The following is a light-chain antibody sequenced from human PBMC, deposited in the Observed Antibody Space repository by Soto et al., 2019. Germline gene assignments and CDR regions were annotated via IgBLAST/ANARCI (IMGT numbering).Light chain of an antibody. J-gene: IGKJ2*01. CDR2: AAS. Sequence: DIQLTQSPSFLSASVGDRVTITCRASQALSSSLAWYQHNPGKAPKLLIYAASTFQNGVPSSFSGSGSGTEFTLTISSLQTEDFATYYCQHLNDYRYTFGQGTKVEIK. V-gene: IGKV1-9*01. CDR3: QHLNDYRYT. CDR1: QALSSS.